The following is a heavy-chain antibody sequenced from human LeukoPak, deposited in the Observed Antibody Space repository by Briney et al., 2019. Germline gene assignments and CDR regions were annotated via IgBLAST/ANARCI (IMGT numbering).Heavy chain of an antibody. CDR1: GGSFRDFY. CDR2: NNHSGST. D-gene: IGHD3-10*01. J-gene: IGHJ6*02. Sequence: SGTLSLTCGVYGGSFRDFYWCCGRRPPGRGREGIGENNHSGSTNHNPSPKSRGTISVATSKSQVHLKLSPGNAADTAVYYCASANMIRGVVITTIKCFYYGMDVWGQGTTVIVSS. CDR3: ASANMIRGVVITTIKCFYYGMDV. V-gene: IGHV4-34*01.